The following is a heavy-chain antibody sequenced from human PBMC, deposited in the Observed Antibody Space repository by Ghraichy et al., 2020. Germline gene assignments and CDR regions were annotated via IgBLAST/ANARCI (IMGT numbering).Heavy chain of an antibody. Sequence: ASVKVSCKASGYTFTGYYMHWVRQAPGQGLEWMGRINPNSGGTNYAQKFQGRVTMTRDTSISTAYMELSRLRSDDTAVYYCARDARIRGYSYEALRYWGQGTLVTVSS. D-gene: IGHD5-18*01. CDR3: ARDARIRGYSYEALRY. J-gene: IGHJ4*02. CDR2: INPNSGGT. V-gene: IGHV1-2*06. CDR1: GYTFTGYY.